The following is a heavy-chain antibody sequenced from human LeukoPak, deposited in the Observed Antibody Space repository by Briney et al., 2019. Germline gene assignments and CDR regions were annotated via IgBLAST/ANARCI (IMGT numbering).Heavy chain of an antibody. J-gene: IGHJ6*02. V-gene: IGHV3-66*01. CDR3: ARSYSNHLFGMDV. Sequence: GGSLRLSCAASGFTFSSFAMSWVRQAPGKGLEWVSVMYSGGSTYYADSVKGRVAISRDNSQNTVFLQMNSVRVEDTAVYYCARSYSNHLFGMDVWGQGTAVTVSS. CDR2: MYSGGST. CDR1: GFTFSSFA. D-gene: IGHD4-11*01.